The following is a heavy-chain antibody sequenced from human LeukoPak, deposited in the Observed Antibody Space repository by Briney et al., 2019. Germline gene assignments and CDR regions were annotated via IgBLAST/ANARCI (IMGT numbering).Heavy chain of an antibody. CDR2: VNPGDSDT. CDR3: ARHYSGSYHSSLEY. CDR1: GYSFANYW. Sequence: GESLKISCKGSGYSFANYWIAWVRQMPGTGLEWMGIVNPGDSDTRSSPSFQGQVTISADKSISTASLQWSSLKASDTAMYYCARHYSGSYHSSLEYWGQGTLVTVSS. V-gene: IGHV5-51*01. J-gene: IGHJ4*02. D-gene: IGHD1-26*01.